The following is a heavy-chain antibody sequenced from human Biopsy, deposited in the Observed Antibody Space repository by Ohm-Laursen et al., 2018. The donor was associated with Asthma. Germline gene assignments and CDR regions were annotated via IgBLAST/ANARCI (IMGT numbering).Heavy chain of an antibody. J-gene: IGHJ4*02. V-gene: IGHV1-69*13. CDR1: GGTFNTYV. CDR2: INSVFGTT. D-gene: IGHD2-2*01. CDR3: ARKAGSCISRTCYSLDF. Sequence: VKISCKSLGGTFNTYVIGWVRQAPGQGLEWMVGINSVFGTTTYPQKFQDRVTITADDSTSTVYMELSSLRSEDTAVYYCARKAGSCISRTCYSLDFWGQGTLVTVSS.